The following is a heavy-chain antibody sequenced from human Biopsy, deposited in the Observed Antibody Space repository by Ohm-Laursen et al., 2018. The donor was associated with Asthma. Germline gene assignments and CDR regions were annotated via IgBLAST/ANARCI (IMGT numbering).Heavy chain of an antibody. V-gene: IGHV1-69*05. CDR1: GGTFSSNS. J-gene: IGHJ4*02. D-gene: IGHD6-19*01. Sequence: SSVKVSCKASGGTFSSNSINWVRQAPGQGLEWMGRIIPIFGPTNYAQKLQGRVTMTTDTSTSTAYMELRSLRSDDTAVYYCARTLAAADSYDYWGQGTLVTVSS. CDR2: IIPIFGPT. CDR3: ARTLAAADSYDY.